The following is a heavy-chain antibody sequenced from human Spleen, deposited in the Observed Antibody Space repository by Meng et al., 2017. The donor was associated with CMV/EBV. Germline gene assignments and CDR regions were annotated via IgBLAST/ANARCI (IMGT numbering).Heavy chain of an antibody. V-gene: IGHV3-23*01. J-gene: IGHJ4*02. Sequence: GGSLRLSCTASGFTFGDYAMSWVRQAPGKGLEWVSVISGSGGSTYYADSVKGRFTISRDNSRSTLYLQMNSLRSDDTAVYYCARVTNWESSDIYYFDYWGQGTLVTVSS. D-gene: IGHD7-27*01. CDR3: ARVTNWESSDIYYFDY. CDR2: ISGSGGST. CDR1: GFTFGDYA.